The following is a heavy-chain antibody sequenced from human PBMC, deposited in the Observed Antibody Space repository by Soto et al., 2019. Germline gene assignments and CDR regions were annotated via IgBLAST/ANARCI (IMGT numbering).Heavy chain of an antibody. CDR1: GFTFSSYW. Sequence: GGSLRLSCAASGFTFSSYWMSWVRQAPGKGLEWVANIKQDGSEKYYVDSVKGRFTISRDNAKNSLYLQMNSLRAEDTAVYYCARDLWVHEGWDILTGSDYWGQGTLVTVSS. D-gene: IGHD3-9*01. CDR3: ARDLWVHEGWDILTGSDY. V-gene: IGHV3-7*01. CDR2: IKQDGSEK. J-gene: IGHJ4*02.